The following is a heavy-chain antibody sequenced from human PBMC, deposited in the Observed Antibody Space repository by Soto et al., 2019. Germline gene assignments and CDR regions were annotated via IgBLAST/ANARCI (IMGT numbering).Heavy chain of an antibody. CDR1: GFTFSSYW. J-gene: IGHJ6*02. CDR2: MNEDGGTT. Sequence: GGSLRLSCAASGFTFSSYWMHWVRQAPGKGLVWVSRMNEDGGTTDYADSVKGRFTISRDNAKNALYLQMNSLRVEDTAVYYCASDLSGRADVWGQGTTVTVSS. D-gene: IGHD3-10*01. CDR3: ASDLSGRADV. V-gene: IGHV3-74*01.